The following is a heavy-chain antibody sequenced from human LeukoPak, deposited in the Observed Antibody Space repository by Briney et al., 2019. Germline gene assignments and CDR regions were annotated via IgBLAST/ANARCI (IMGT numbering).Heavy chain of an antibody. V-gene: IGHV1-2*02. Sequence: ASVKVSCKASGYTFTGYYIHWVRQAPGQGLEWMGWINPNSGATNYAQKFQGRATMTRDTSISTAYMELSRLRSDDTAVYYCAREATTVTTYPHNWSDPWGQGTLVTVSS. J-gene: IGHJ5*02. CDR1: GYTFTGYY. CDR3: AREATTVTTYPHNWSDP. CDR2: INPNSGAT. D-gene: IGHD4-11*01.